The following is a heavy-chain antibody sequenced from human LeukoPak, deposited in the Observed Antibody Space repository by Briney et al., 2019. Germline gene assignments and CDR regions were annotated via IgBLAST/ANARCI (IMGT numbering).Heavy chain of an antibody. J-gene: IGHJ4*01. CDR1: GFTFSNRY. Sequence: GGSLRLSCAASGFTFSNRYKDWVRHPPPKGLELVWRIYNKSNSNTYEYAASVKGRFSISSDASKNSLCLKMNSLKTEDTAVYYCAREGGDCNSGTCYTYFDYWGQGTLVTVSS. CDR2: IYNKSNSNTY. V-gene: IGHV3-72*01. CDR3: AREGGDCNSGTCYTYFDY. D-gene: IGHD2-2*02.